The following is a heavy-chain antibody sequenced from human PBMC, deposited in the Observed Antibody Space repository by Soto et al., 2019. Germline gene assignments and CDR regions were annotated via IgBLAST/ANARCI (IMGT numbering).Heavy chain of an antibody. V-gene: IGHV1-18*01. J-gene: IGHJ4*02. D-gene: IGHD1-26*01. CDR2: ITPYNGNA. CDR1: GYSFNTYG. Sequence: GAAEEVCCKASGYSFNTYGVTWVRQAPGQGLEWLGWITPYNGNANYAQKHQDRLTITTDTSTNTAYLQLRSLRSDDTAVYFCARARMYSGAHHDYWGQGTLVTVSS. CDR3: ARARMYSGAHHDY.